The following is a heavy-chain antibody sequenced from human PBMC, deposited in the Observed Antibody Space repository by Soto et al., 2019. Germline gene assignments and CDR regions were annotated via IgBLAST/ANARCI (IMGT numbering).Heavy chain of an antibody. Sequence: QVQLVQSGAEVKKPGASVKVSCKASGYTFTSYDINWVRQATGQGLEWMGWMNPNSGNTGYAQKFQGRVTRTRNTSISTAYMELSSLRSEDTAVYYWARGLRSGIYRDMDVWGKGTTVTVSS. V-gene: IGHV1-8*01. CDR2: MNPNSGNT. D-gene: IGHD3-10*01. J-gene: IGHJ6*03. CDR3: ARGLRSGIYRDMDV. CDR1: GYTFTSYD.